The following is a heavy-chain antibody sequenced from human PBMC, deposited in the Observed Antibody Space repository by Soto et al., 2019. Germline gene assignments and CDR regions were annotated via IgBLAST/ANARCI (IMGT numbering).Heavy chain of an antibody. D-gene: IGHD3-22*01. CDR3: ARGWIHTSAYKPPLGY. J-gene: IGHJ4*02. Sequence: PSETLSLTCAVSGGSISSGGYSWSWIRQPPGKGLEWIGYMYHSGSTYYNPSLKSRVTISIDRSKNQFSLKLSSVTAADTAVYYCARGWIHTSAYKPPLGYRSLGTLVTVSS. V-gene: IGHV4-30-2*01. CDR2: MYHSGST. CDR1: GGSISSGGYS.